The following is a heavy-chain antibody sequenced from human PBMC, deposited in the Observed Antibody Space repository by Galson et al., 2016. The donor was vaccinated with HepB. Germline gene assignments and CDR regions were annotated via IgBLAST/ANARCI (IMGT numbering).Heavy chain of an antibody. V-gene: IGHV4-30-2*01. D-gene: IGHD3-3*01. CDR3: ARVGDLNWFDP. J-gene: IGHJ5*02. Sequence: TLSLTCTVSGGSISSGGYSWSWIRQPPGKGLEWIGYIYHSGSTYYNPSLKSRVTISVDRSKNQFSLKLRSVTAADTAVYYCARVGDLNWFDPWGQGTLVTVSS. CDR2: IYHSGST. CDR1: GGSISSGGYS.